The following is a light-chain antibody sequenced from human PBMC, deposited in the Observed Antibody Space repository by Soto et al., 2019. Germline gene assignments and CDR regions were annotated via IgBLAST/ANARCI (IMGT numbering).Light chain of an antibody. V-gene: IGLV2-11*01. CDR3: QSYDSSLSGAV. Sequence: QSALTQPRSVSGSPGQSATISCTGTSSDVGGYNYVSWYQQHPGKAPKLMIYDVSKRPSGVPDRFSGSKSGNTASLTISGLQAEDEADYYCQSYDSSLSGAVFGGGTKLTVL. J-gene: IGLJ3*02. CDR1: SSDVGGYNY. CDR2: DVS.